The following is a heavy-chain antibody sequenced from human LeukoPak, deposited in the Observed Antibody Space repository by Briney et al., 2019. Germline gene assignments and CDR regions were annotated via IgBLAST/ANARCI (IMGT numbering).Heavy chain of an antibody. D-gene: IGHD5-18*01. Sequence: GSLRLSCAASGFTVSSNYMSWIRQPPGKGLEWIGSIYDSGSTYYSPSLKSRVTISVDTSKNQFSLRLNSVTAADTAVYYCARQVLHTAMDYWGQGTLVTVSS. J-gene: IGHJ4*02. CDR2: IYDSGST. CDR1: GFTVSSNY. V-gene: IGHV4-39*01. CDR3: ARQVLHTAMDY.